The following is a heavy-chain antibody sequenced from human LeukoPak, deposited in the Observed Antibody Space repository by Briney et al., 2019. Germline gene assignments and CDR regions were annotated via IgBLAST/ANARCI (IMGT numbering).Heavy chain of an antibody. V-gene: IGHV1-69*13. Sequence: ASVKVSCKASGRPFSSYAISWVRQAPGQGLEWMGGIIPIFGTANYAQKFQGRVTITADESTSTAYMELSSLRSEDTAVYYCARGSSAGYYYGMDVWGKGTTVTVSS. CDR2: IIPIFGTA. J-gene: IGHJ6*04. CDR1: GRPFSSYA. CDR3: ARGSSAGYYYGMDV. D-gene: IGHD2-15*01.